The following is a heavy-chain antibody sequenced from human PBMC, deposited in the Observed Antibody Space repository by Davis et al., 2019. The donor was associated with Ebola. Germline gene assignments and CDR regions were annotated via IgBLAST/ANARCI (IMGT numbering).Heavy chain of an antibody. CDR3: AREGGSYSFDY. CDR2: IIPILGIA. D-gene: IGHD1-26*01. V-gene: IGHV1-69*04. J-gene: IGHJ4*02. Sequence: SVKVSCKASGGTFSSYAISWVRQAPGQGLEWMGRIIPILGIANYAQKFQGRVTMTRDTSTSTVYMELSSLRSEDTAVYYCAREGGSYSFDYWGQGTLVTVSS. CDR1: GGTFSSYA.